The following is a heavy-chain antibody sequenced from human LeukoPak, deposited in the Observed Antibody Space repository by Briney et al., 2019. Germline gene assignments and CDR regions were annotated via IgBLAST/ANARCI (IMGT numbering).Heavy chain of an antibody. CDR3: ASLAGNWNPIDY. V-gene: IGHV1-2*06. CDR2: INPNSGGT. Sequence: ASVKVCCKASGYTFTGYYMHWVRQAPGQGLEWMGRINPNSGGTNYAQKFQGRVTMTRDTSISTAYMELSRLRSDDTAVYYCASLAGNWNPIDYWGQGTLVTVSS. CDR1: GYTFTGYY. J-gene: IGHJ4*02. D-gene: IGHD1-20*01.